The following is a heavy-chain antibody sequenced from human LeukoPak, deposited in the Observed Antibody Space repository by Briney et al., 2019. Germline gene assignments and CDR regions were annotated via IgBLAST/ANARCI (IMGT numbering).Heavy chain of an antibody. V-gene: IGHV3-43*02. J-gene: IGHJ4*02. CDR2: ISGDGGST. CDR3: AILSGLRYFDWLPYFDY. Sequence: GGSLRLSCAASGFTFDDYAMHWVRQAPGKGLEWVSLISGDGGSTYYADSVKGRFTISRDNSINSLYLQMNSLRTEDTALYYCAILSGLRYFDWLPYFDYWGQGTLVTVSS. D-gene: IGHD3-9*01. CDR1: GFTFDDYA.